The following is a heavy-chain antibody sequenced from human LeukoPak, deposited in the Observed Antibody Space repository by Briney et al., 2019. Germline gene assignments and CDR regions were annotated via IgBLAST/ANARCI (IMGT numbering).Heavy chain of an antibody. CDR3: AKDLFGGSGTFDY. CDR2: ISGSGGST. J-gene: IGHJ4*02. V-gene: IGHV3-23*01. CDR1: GFIFSSYA. Sequence: PGGSLRLSCAASGFIFSSYAMSWVRQAPGKGLEWVSAISGSGGSTYYADSVKGRFTISRDNSKNTLYLQMNSLRAEDTAVYYCAKDLFGGSGTFDYWGQGTLVTVSS. D-gene: IGHD3-10*01.